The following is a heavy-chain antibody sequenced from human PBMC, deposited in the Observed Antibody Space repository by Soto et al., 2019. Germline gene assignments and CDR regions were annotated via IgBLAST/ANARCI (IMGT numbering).Heavy chain of an antibody. CDR1: GGTFSSYA. CDR3: ARGVGYSYGLYYFDY. D-gene: IGHD5-18*01. J-gene: IGHJ4*02. V-gene: IGHV1-69*01. Sequence: QVQLVQSGAEVKKPGSSVKVSCKASGGTFSSYAISWVRQAPGQGLEWMGGIIPIFGTANYAQKFQGRVTISADEATSTAYMELSSLRSEDTAVSYCARGVGYSYGLYYFDYWGQGTLVTVSS. CDR2: IIPIFGTA.